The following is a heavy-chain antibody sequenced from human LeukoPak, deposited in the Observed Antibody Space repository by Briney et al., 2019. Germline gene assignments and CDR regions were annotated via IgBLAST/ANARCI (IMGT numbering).Heavy chain of an antibody. CDR3: AKDQTGDLWYYGMDV. CDR1: GFTFSSYG. D-gene: IGHD7-27*01. J-gene: IGHJ6*02. V-gene: IGHV3-30*18. Sequence: GRSLRLSCAASGFTFSSYGMHWVRQAPGKGLEWVAVISYDGSNKYYADSVKGRFTISRDNSKNTLYLQMNSLRAEDTAVYYCAKDQTGDLWYYGMDVWGQGTTVTVSS. CDR2: ISYDGSNK.